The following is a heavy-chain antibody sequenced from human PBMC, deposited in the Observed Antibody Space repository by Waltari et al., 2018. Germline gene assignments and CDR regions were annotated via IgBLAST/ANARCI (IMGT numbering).Heavy chain of an antibody. Sequence: EVQLVQSGAEVKKPGATVKISCKASGYTFTDYYMHWVQQAPGKGLEWMGRVDPEDGETIYAEKFQGRVTITADTSTDTVYMELSSLRSEDTAVYYCATNIVVEPAAMRTGRIDYWGQGTLVTVSS. CDR2: VDPEDGET. J-gene: IGHJ4*02. D-gene: IGHD2-2*01. CDR3: ATNIVVEPAAMRTGRIDY. CDR1: GYTFTDYY. V-gene: IGHV1-69-2*01.